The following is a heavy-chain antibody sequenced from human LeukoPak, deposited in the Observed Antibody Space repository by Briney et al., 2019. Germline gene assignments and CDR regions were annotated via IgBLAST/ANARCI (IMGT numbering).Heavy chain of an antibody. D-gene: IGHD4-17*01. CDR2: IYSGGST. V-gene: IGHV3-66*02. Sequence: GGSLRLSCAASGFTVSSNYMSWVRQAPGKGLEWVSVIYSGGSTYYADSVKGRFTISRDNSKNTLYLQMNSLRAEDTAVYYCARDGDSYGDYEFDYWGQGTLVTVSS. CDR1: GFTVSSNY. CDR3: ARDGDSYGDYEFDY. J-gene: IGHJ4*02.